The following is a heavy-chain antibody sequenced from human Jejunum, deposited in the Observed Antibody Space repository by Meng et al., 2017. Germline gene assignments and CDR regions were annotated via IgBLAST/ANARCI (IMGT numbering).Heavy chain of an antibody. D-gene: IGHD3-10*01. V-gene: IGHV3-33*01. Sequence: QVPLVESGGGVVSPGKSLRLSCAASGFNFTNYGMHWVRQAPGKGLEWVAVIWHDGSKVFYADSVRGRFTISRDNSHNTVDLQMNSVRVDDTAVYFCLRGRDYWGQGTLVTVSS. CDR1: GFNFTNYG. J-gene: IGHJ4*02. CDR3: LRGRDY. CDR2: IWHDGSKV.